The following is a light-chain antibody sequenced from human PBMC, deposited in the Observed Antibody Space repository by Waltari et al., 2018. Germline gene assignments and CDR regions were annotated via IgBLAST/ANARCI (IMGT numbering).Light chain of an antibody. CDR2: KDT. J-gene: IGLJ2*01. V-gene: IGLV3-27*01. Sequence: YDLTQPLSVSLSPGQTATITCSGDVLASKYVRWFQQKPGQAPTLILYKDTERPSGIPERFSGSSSGSTVTLTIRGALLEDEADYHCHAAADNNWFFGGGTKLTVL. CDR1: VLASKY. CDR3: HAAADNNWF.